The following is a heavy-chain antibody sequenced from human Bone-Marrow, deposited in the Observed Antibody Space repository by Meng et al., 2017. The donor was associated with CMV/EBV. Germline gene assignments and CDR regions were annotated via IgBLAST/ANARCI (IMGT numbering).Heavy chain of an antibody. V-gene: IGHV4-34*01. Sequence: SETLSLTCAVYGGSFSDYYWNWIRQPPGKGLEWIGEINHSGSANYNPSLRGRVTMSVDTSKNLFFLKLSSVTAADTAVYYCARVPAFWGNSGYLWGQGTLVTVSS. J-gene: IGHJ4*02. CDR1: GGSFSDYY. CDR3: ARVPAFWGNSGYL. CDR2: INHSGSA. D-gene: IGHD5-12*01.